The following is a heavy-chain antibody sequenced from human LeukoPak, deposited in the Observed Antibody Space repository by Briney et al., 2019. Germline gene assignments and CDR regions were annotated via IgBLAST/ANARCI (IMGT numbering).Heavy chain of an antibody. J-gene: IGHJ4*02. Sequence: PSETLSLPCTVSGASIITNYWSWIRQPPGKGLEWIGFIYSSGSTNYNPSLKSRVTISVDTSKNQFSLNLRSVTAADTAVYYCARHGPGTAMVDYWGQGTLVTVSS. CDR3: ARHGPGTAMVDY. D-gene: IGHD5-18*01. V-gene: IGHV4-59*08. CDR2: IYSSGST. CDR1: GASIITNY.